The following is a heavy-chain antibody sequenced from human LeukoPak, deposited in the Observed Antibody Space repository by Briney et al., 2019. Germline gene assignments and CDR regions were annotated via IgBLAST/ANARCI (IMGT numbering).Heavy chain of an antibody. CDR3: ARHSCNSTACTFDY. CDR2: IYYSGST. D-gene: IGHD2/OR15-2a*01. CDR1: GGSISSSSYF. Sequence: SETLSLTCTVSGGSISSSSYFWGWIRQPPGKGLEWIGSIYYSGSTYYNPSLKSRVTISVDTSKNQFSLKLSSVTAADTAVYYCARHSCNSTACTFDYWGQGTLVTVSS. V-gene: IGHV4-39*01. J-gene: IGHJ4*02.